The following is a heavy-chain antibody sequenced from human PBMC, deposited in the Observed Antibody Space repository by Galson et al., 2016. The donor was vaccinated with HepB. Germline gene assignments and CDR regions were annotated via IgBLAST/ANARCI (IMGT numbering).Heavy chain of an antibody. CDR3: ARDRGSDGPRDWYFDL. Sequence: ETLSLTCTVSGVSTNSYYWSWIRQPPGKGLEWIGYVYNGGSTNYNPSLKSRVTISVDTPKNEFSLRLTSVTPVDTAIYYCARDRGSDGPRDWYFDLWGRGTLVPVSS. V-gene: IGHV4-59*01. D-gene: IGHD5-24*01. CDR1: GVSTNSYY. J-gene: IGHJ2*01. CDR2: VYNGGST.